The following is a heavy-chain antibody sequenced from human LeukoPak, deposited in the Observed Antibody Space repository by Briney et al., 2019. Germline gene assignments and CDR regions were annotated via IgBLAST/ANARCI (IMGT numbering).Heavy chain of an antibody. D-gene: IGHD4-17*01. CDR2: TYDSGSA. V-gene: IGHV4-59*01. CDR1: GDXINNNY. Sequence: SESLSLTCTVSGDXINNNYCSWIRQPPGRALEWIGYTYDSGSAKVNPPLKSRVTISVDTSKNLFSLKLTSVTAADTAVYYCATCRDEFGDYGFTSWGQGTLVTVSS. J-gene: IGHJ5*02. CDR3: ATCRDEFGDYGFTS.